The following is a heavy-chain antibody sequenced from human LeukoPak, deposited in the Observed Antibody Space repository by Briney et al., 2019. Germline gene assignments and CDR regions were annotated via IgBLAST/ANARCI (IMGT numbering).Heavy chain of an antibody. CDR1: GYSISSGYY. J-gene: IGHJ4*02. CDR3: ARHPPKGHGSIDY. Sequence: PSETLSLTCTVSGYSISSGYYWGWIRQPPGTGLEWIGTIYHSGNTYYNPSLKSRVTMSVGTSKNQFSLRLSSVTAADTAVYYCARHPPKGHGSIDYWGQGTLVTVSS. V-gene: IGHV4-38-2*02. CDR2: IYHSGNT. D-gene: IGHD3-10*01.